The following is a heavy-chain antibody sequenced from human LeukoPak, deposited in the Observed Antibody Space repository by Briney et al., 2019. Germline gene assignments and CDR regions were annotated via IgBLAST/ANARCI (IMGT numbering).Heavy chain of an antibody. CDR2: ITPNSVGT. V-gene: IGHV1-2*02. CDR3: ASRVAATPYYYYYGMDV. Sequence: ASLKVSCKAPGYTFIAYFMHGVRHAPGQGLAWVGWITPNSVGTHYAQKFQGRVTITRDTYISTAYMELSRLRSDDTAVYYCASRVAATPYYYYYGMDVWGQGTTVTVSS. D-gene: IGHD2-15*01. J-gene: IGHJ6*02. CDR1: GYTFIAYF.